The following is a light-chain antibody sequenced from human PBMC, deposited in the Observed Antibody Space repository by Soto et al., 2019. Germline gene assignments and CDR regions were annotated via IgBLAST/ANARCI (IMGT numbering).Light chain of an antibody. J-gene: IGLJ1*01. Sequence: QSVLTQPPSVSGAPGQRVTISCTGSSSNIGAGYDVHWYQQLPGTAPKLLIYGNSNRPSGVPDRFSGSKSGTSASLAITGLQAEDEADYYCQSYDSSLSVYVFGTGTKLPV. CDR1: SSNIGAGYD. CDR2: GNS. CDR3: QSYDSSLSVYV. V-gene: IGLV1-40*01.